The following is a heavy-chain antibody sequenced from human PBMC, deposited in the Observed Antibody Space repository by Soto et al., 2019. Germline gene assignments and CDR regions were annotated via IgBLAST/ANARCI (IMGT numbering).Heavy chain of an antibody. CDR3: AKVPYYYGSGSYLWAPYDPGYFDY. J-gene: IGHJ4*02. CDR1: GFTFDDYT. V-gene: IGHV3-43*01. D-gene: IGHD3-10*01. CDR2: ISWDGGST. Sequence: PGGSLRLSCAASGFTFDDYTMHWVRQAPGRGLEWVSLISWDGGSTYYADSVKGRFTISRDNSKNTLYLQMNSLRAEDTAVYYWAKVPYYYGSGSYLWAPYDPGYFDYWGQGTLVTVSS.